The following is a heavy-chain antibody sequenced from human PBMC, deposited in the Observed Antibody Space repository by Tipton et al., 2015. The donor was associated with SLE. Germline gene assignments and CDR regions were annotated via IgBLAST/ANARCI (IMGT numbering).Heavy chain of an antibody. CDR2: IYAGGTT. CDR1: GFTVTSTY. D-gene: IGHD2-15*01. CDR3: ARSGDCSALRCYHRDWFFDL. J-gene: IGHJ2*01. V-gene: IGHV3-53*05. Sequence: GSLRLSCEASGFTVTSTYMSWVRQTPGKGLEWVSMIYAGGTTEYADSVKGRFTISRDKSNNMVYLQMDSLRTDDTAVYYCARSGDCSALRCYHRDWFFDLWGRGTLVSVSS.